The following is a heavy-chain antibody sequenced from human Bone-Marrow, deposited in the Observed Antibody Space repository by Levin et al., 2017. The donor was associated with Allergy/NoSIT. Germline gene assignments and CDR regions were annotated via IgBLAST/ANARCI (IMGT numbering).Heavy chain of an antibody. D-gene: IGHD2-15*01. V-gene: IGHV3-23*01. Sequence: GESLKISCAASVFTFSSYAMSWVRQAPGKGLEWVSAISGSGGSTYYADSVKGRFTISRDNSKNTLYLQMNSLRAEDTAVYYCAKDAGYCSGGSCYPFDYWGQGTLVTVSS. CDR3: AKDAGYCSGGSCYPFDY. J-gene: IGHJ4*02. CDR2: ISGSGGST. CDR1: VFTFSSYA.